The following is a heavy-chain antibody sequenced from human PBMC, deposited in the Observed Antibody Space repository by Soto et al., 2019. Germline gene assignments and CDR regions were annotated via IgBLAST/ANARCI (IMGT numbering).Heavy chain of an antibody. CDR2: ISYDRSNK. V-gene: IGHV3-30*03. CDR3: VYGDYDPNYFDY. D-gene: IGHD4-17*01. J-gene: IGHJ4*02. Sequence: GGSLRLSCAASGFTFSSYGMHWVRQAPGKGLEWVAVISYDRSNKYYADSVKGRFTISRDNSKNTLYLQMNSLRAEDTAVYYCVYGDYDPNYFDYWGQGTLVTVSS. CDR1: GFTFSSYG.